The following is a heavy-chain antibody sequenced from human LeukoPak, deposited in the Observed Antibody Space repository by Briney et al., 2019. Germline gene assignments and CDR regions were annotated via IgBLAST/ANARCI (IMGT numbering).Heavy chain of an antibody. CDR3: AKVSPINPSGYLDY. V-gene: IGHV3-7*01. D-gene: IGHD3-3*01. J-gene: IGHJ4*02. CDR2: IKQDEIEK. Sequence: GGSLRLSCAASGFTFSRYWMSWVRQAPGKGLEWVANIKQDEIEKYFVDSVKGRFTLSRENAKNSLYLQMNSLRAEDTAVYYCAKVSPINPSGYLDYWGQGTLVTVSS. CDR1: GFTFSRYW.